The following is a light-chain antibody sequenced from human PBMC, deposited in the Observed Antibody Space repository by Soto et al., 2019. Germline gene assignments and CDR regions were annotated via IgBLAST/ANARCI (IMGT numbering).Light chain of an antibody. J-gene: IGLJ1*01. CDR2: DVS. Sequence: SLLTQPASVSGSPGQSITISCHGTSSDVGGYNYVSWYQQHPGKAPKLMIYDVSNRPSGVSNRFSGSKSGNTASLTISGLQAEDEADYYCSSYTSSSSLVFGTGTKSPS. CDR1: SSDVGGYNY. CDR3: SSYTSSSSLV. V-gene: IGLV2-14*01.